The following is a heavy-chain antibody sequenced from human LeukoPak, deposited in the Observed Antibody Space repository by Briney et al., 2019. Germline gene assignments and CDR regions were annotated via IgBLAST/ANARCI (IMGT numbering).Heavy chain of an antibody. D-gene: IGHD3-3*01. V-gene: IGHV1-8*02. CDR1: GGTFSNNA. CDR2: MNPNSGNT. CDR3: ARALRGEYYDFWSGYYGSLEDYYYYYGMDV. Sequence: ASVKVSCKASGGTFSNNAINWVRQATGQGLEWMGWMNPNSGNTGYAQKFQGRVTMTRNTSISTAYMELSSLRSEDTAVYYCARALRGEYYDFWSGYYGSLEDYYYYYGMDVWGQGTTVTVSS. J-gene: IGHJ6*02.